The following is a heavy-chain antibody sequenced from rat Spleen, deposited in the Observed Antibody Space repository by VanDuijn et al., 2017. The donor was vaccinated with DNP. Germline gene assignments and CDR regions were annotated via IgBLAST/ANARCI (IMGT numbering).Heavy chain of an antibody. CDR3: VRHRPYSNYFDN. D-gene: IGHD1-8*01. CDR2: IHSDGSAT. Sequence: EVLLVESGGGLVQPGRSLRVSCAASGFTFSDHNMAWIRQAPKKGLEWVASIHSDGSATYYRDSVKGRFIISRDNAETTVSLQMDSLRSEDTATYYCVRHRPYSNYFDNWGHGVMVPVSS. CDR1: GFTFSDHN. V-gene: IGHV5-7*01. J-gene: IGHJ2*01.